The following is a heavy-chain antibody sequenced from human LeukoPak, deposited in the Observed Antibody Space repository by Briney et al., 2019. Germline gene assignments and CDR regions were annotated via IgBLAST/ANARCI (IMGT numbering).Heavy chain of an antibody. CDR2: ISESDKAT. D-gene: IGHD3-16*02. CDR3: ARDLRVWGNYPSGMDV. CDR1: GFSLSNNA. Sequence: GGSLRLSCAASGFSLSNNAMSGGRQAPGKGLEWVSTISESDKATYYADSVRGRFTISGDNSKNTLYLQMNSLRAEDTAVYYCARDLRVWGNYPSGMDVWGKGTTVTVSS. J-gene: IGHJ6*04. V-gene: IGHV3-23*01.